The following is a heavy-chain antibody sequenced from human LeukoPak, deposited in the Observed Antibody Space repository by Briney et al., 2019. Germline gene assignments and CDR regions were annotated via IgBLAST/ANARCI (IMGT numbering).Heavy chain of an antibody. J-gene: IGHJ4*02. Sequence: PSETLSLTCTVSGGSISSYYWSWIRQPPGKGLEWIGYIYYSGNTNYNPSLKSRVTISVDTSKNQFSLKLSSVTAADTAVYYCAGSSWYPRDSDYWGQGTLVTVSS. CDR2: IYYSGNT. CDR3: AGSSWYPRDSDY. V-gene: IGHV4-59*12. D-gene: IGHD6-13*01. CDR1: GGSISSYY.